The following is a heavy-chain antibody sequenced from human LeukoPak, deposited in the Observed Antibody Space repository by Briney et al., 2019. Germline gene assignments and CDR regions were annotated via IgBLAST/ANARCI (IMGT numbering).Heavy chain of an antibody. J-gene: IGHJ4*02. CDR3: ARGRVATMVRGVIDY. V-gene: IGHV1-8*01. Sequence: ASVKVSCKASGYTFTSYDIDWGRQAIGKGLKWMGWMNPNSGNTGYAQKFQGRVTMTRNTSISTAYMELSSLRSEDTAVYYCARGRVATMVRGVIDYWGQGTLVTVSS. D-gene: IGHD3-10*01. CDR2: MNPNSGNT. CDR1: GYTFTSYD.